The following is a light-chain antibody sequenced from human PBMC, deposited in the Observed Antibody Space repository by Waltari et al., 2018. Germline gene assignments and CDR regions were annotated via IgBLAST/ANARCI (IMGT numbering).Light chain of an antibody. J-gene: IGKJ4*01. CDR1: LSVPTNY. V-gene: IGKV3-20*01. Sequence: EVVLTQAPGTLSMSPGERATLSCRARLSVPTNYVAWYQQRPGQAPRLVIFGASTRATDIPDRFSGSGSGTEFTLTISRLEPEDFAIYYCQQYGRSPLTFGGGTKVEIK. CDR3: QQYGRSPLT. CDR2: GAS.